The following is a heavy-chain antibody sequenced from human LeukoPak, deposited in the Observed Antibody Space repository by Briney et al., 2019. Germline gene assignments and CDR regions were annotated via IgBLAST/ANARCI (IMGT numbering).Heavy chain of an antibody. CDR2: LSGSGGST. CDR3: AKQGCTSATCYLNC. Sequence: PGRSLRLSCAASGFTFSSYAMSWVRQAPGKGLEWVSGLSGSGGSTFYADSVRGRFTISRDDSKSTLYLQMNSLRAEDTAMYYCAKQGCTSATCYLNCWGQGTLVTVSS. D-gene: IGHD2-2*01. V-gene: IGHV3-23*01. J-gene: IGHJ4*02. CDR1: GFTFSSYA.